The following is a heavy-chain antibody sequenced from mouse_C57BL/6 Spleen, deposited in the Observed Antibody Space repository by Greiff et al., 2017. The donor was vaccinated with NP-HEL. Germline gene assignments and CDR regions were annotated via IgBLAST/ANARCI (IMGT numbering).Heavy chain of an antibody. Sequence: VQLKQSGPELVKPGASVKISCKASGYTFTDYYMNWVKQSHGKSLEWIGDINPNNGGTSYNQKFKGKATLTVDKSSSTAYMELRSLTSEDSAVYYCASSLYYGSSAWFAYWGQGTLVTVSA. CDR3: ASSLYYGSSAWFAY. V-gene: IGHV1-26*01. CDR2: INPNNGGT. CDR1: GYTFTDYY. D-gene: IGHD1-1*01. J-gene: IGHJ3*01.